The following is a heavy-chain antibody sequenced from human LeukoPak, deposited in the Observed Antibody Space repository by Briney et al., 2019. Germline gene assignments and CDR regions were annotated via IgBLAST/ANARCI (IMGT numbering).Heavy chain of an antibody. J-gene: IGHJ6*03. Sequence: SETLSLTCTVSGGSINDYYWSWIRQPPGKGLEWIGYIYYSGSTNYNPSLKSRVTISVDTSKNQFSLKLSSVTAADTAVYYCARDTSGWYSKYYYYMDVWGKGTTVTVSS. CDR3: ARDTSGWYSKYYYYMDV. CDR1: GGSINDYY. CDR2: IYYSGST. D-gene: IGHD6-19*01. V-gene: IGHV4-59*01.